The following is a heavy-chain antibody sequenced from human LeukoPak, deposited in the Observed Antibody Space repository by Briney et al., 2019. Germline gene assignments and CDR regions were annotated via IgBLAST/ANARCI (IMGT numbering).Heavy chain of an antibody. J-gene: IGHJ4*02. CDR2: IIPIFGTA. Sequence: ASVKVSCKASGGTLSSYAISWVRQAPGQGLEWMGGIIPIFGTANYAQKFQGRVTITTDESTSTAYMELSSLRSEDTAVYYCASRSYDSSGYYGYWGQGTLVTVSS. D-gene: IGHD3-22*01. V-gene: IGHV1-69*05. CDR3: ASRSYDSSGYYGY. CDR1: GGTLSSYA.